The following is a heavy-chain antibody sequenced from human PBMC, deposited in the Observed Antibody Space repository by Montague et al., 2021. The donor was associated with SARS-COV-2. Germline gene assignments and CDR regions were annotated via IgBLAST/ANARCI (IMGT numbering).Heavy chain of an antibody. CDR3: ATGINYYDFLALQS. Sequence: SETLSLTCTVSDDSSSSSIYYWGWIRQTPGKGLEWIGEILHTESTNFNPSLKTRVAMSVDKSRNQFSLKLTSLTAADTAVYYCATGINYYDFLALQSWGQGALVIVSS. CDR2: ILHTEST. D-gene: IGHD3/OR15-3a*01. J-gene: IGHJ4*02. V-gene: IGHV4-39*07. CDR1: DDSSSSSIYY.